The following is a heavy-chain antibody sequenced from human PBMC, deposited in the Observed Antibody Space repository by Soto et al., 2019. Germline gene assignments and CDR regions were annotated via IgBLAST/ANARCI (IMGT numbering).Heavy chain of an antibody. Sequence: LRLSCEVSGFTFSAYGMHWVRQAPGKGLEWVAAISHDGTNKNYGDSVKGRFTISRDNSKKTLYLQMNSLRPEDTALYYCAKDEYYYSRSGYYIFDSWGQGTLVTAPQ. V-gene: IGHV3-30*18. D-gene: IGHD3-22*01. CDR2: ISHDGTNK. CDR3: AKDEYYYSRSGYYIFDS. CDR1: GFTFSAYG. J-gene: IGHJ4*02.